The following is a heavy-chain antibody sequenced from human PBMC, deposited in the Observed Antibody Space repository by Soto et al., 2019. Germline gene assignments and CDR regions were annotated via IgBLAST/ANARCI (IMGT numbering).Heavy chain of an antibody. V-gene: IGHV3-23*01. CDR3: ARDDEGGSYCDLGY. CDR1: GFTFSNYA. D-gene: IGHD3-10*01. J-gene: IGHJ4*02. Sequence: PGGSLRLSCAASGFTFSNYAMSWVRQAPGKGLERVSTISGSGGSTVYADSVKGRFTISRDNSKNTLYLQMNSLRTEDTAIYYCARDDEGGSYCDLGYWGQGTLVTVSS. CDR2: ISGSGGST.